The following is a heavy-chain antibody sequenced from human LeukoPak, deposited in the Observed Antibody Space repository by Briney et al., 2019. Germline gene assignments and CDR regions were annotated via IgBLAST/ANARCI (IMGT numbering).Heavy chain of an antibody. CDR1: GGSITSSSYY. CDR2: IYYSGST. Sequence: PSETLSLTCTVSGGSITSSSYYWGWIRQPPGKGLEWIGSIYYSGSTNYNPSLKSRVTMSVDTSKNQFSLKLSSVTAADTAVYYCARDYYDGSGYYSAFDIWGQGTMVTVSS. J-gene: IGHJ3*02. V-gene: IGHV4-39*07. CDR3: ARDYYDGSGYYSAFDI. D-gene: IGHD3-22*01.